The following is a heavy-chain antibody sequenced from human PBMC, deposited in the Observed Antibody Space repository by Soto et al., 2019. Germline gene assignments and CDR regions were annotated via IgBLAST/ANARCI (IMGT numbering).Heavy chain of an antibody. V-gene: IGHV3-49*03. J-gene: IGHJ5*02. CDR1: GFTVGDYA. CDR2: IGKKAYGGTT. Sequence: GGSLRLSCTPSGFTVGDYAMSWFRQAPGKGLEWVGFIGKKAYGGTTEYAASVKGRFTISRDDSTSIAYLQMNSLKTEDTAVYYCARVPDRWGQGTLVTVSS. D-gene: IGHD2-2*01. CDR3: ARVPDR.